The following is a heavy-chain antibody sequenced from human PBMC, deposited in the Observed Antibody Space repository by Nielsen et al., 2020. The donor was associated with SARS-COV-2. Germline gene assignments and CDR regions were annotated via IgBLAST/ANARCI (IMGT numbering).Heavy chain of an antibody. J-gene: IGHJ6*02. V-gene: IGHV3-23*01. D-gene: IGHD3-10*01. CDR1: GFTFSSYA. CDR2: ISGSGGST. Sequence: GGSLRLSCAASGFTFSSYAMSWVRQAPGKGLEWVSAISGSGGSTYYADSVKGRFTISRDNSKNTLYLQMNSLRAEDTAVYYCAKDFRAMVRGVPASYYYYGMDVWGQGTTVTVSS. CDR3: AKDFRAMVRGVPASYYYYGMDV.